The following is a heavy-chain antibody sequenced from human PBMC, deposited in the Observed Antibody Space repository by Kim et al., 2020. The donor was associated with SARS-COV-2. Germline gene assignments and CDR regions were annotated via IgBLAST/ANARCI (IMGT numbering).Heavy chain of an antibody. Sequence: YNDYAFSVKSRITITPDTSKNQFSLQLNAVTPEDTALYFCARTTATMFDFWGQGTLVTVSS. J-gene: IGHJ4*02. V-gene: IGHV6-1*01. D-gene: IGHD5-12*01. CDR2: YN. CDR3: ARTTATMFDF.